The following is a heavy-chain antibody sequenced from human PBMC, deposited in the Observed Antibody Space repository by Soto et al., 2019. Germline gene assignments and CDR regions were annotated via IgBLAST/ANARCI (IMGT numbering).Heavy chain of an antibody. CDR3: ARGRYGDY. Sequence: QVHLVQSGAEVKKPGASVKVSCKGSGYIFTTYGITWVRQAPGQGLEWMGWISAHNGNTNYAQKLQGRVTVTRDTSTSTAYMELRNLRSDDMAVYYCARGRYGDYWGQGARVTVSS. CDR1: GYIFTTYG. D-gene: IGHD1-1*01. CDR2: ISAHNGNT. J-gene: IGHJ4*02. V-gene: IGHV1-18*03.